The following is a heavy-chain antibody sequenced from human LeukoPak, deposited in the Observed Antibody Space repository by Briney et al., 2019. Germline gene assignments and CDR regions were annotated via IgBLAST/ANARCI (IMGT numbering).Heavy chain of an antibody. CDR3: AKDKGREGDY. J-gene: IGHJ4*02. CDR2: ISFDGSNK. V-gene: IGHV3-30-3*01. CDR1: GFTFSSYA. Sequence: GGSLRLSCAASGFTFSSYAMHWVRQAPGKGLEWVAVISFDGSNKYYADSVKGRFTISRDNSKNTLYPQMNSLRAEDTAVYYCAKDKGREGDYWGQGNLVTVSS.